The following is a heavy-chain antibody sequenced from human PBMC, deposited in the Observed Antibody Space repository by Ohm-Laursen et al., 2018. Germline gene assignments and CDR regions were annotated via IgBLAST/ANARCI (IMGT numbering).Heavy chain of an antibody. V-gene: IGHV3-7*03. CDR2: INPDANER. D-gene: IGHD3-22*01. CDR3: AKLWDSSGFY. Sequence: SLRLSCSASGFSISSYWMSWVRQVAGKGLEFVANINPDANERSYVDSVKGRFTISRDNAKNSLYLQMNSLRAEDTAVYYCAKLWDSSGFYWGQGTLVTVSS. CDR1: GFSISSYW. J-gene: IGHJ4*02.